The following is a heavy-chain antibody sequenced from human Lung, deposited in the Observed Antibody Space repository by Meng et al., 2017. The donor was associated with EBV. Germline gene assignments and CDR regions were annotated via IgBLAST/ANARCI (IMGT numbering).Heavy chain of an antibody. Sequence: VDLQRSGTGLVKPPQTLSRTCVIAGDRFASSSAAWSWIRQSPSRGREWLGRTYFRSKWYNDYAVFVKSRITIKPDTSKNQFSLQLNSLTPEDTAVYYGARGATSAFDLWGRGTLFTVSS. J-gene: IGHJ2*01. CDR3: ARGATSAFDL. V-gene: IGHV6-1*01. CDR1: GDRFASSSAA. CDR2: TYFRSKWYN.